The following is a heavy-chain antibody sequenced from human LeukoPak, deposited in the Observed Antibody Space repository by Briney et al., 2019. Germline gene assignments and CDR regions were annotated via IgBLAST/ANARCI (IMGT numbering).Heavy chain of an antibody. Sequence: ASVKVSCKASGYTFTGYYMHWVRQAPGQGLEWMGWINPNSGGTNYAQKFQGRVTMTRDTSISTAYMELSRLRSDDTAVYYCARVKAVVVPAAVGAFDIWGQGTMVTVSS. CDR3: ARVKAVVVPAAVGAFDI. V-gene: IGHV1-2*02. CDR1: GYTFTGYY. D-gene: IGHD2-2*01. CDR2: INPNSGGT. J-gene: IGHJ3*02.